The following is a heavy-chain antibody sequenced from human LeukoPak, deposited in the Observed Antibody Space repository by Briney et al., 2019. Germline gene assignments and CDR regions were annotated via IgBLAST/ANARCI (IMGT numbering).Heavy chain of an antibody. CDR2: INPSGGST. D-gene: IGHD3-16*01. CDR3: ARDPGEHPGSFDY. V-gene: IGHV1-46*01. CDR1: GYNFTTVG. J-gene: IGHJ4*02. Sequence: ASVKVSCKVSGYNFTTVGITWVRQAPGQGLEWMGIINPSGGSTSYAQKFQGRVTMTRDTSTSTVYMELSSLRSEDTAVYYCARDPGEHPGSFDYWGQGTLVTVSS.